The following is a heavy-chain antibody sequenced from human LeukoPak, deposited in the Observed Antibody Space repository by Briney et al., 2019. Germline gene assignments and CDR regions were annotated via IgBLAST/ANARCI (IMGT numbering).Heavy chain of an antibody. J-gene: IGHJ5*02. CDR2: IYHSGST. CDR3: ARHRRNGSGRPGMRFDP. V-gene: IGHV4-38-2*02. Sequence: SETLSLTCTVSGYSISSGYYWGWIRQPPGKGLEWIGSIYHSGSTNYNPSLKSRVTISVDTSKNQFSLKLSSVTAADTAVYYCARHRRNGSGRPGMRFDPWGQGTLVTVSS. CDR1: GYSISSGYY. D-gene: IGHD3-10*01.